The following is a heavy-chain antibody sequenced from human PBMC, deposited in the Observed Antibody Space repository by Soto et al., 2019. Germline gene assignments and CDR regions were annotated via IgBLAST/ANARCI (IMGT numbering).Heavy chain of an antibody. D-gene: IGHD6-13*01. V-gene: IGHV3-21*01. J-gene: IGHJ1*01. Sequence: LRLSCAASGFTFSSYTMHWVRQAPGKGLEWVSPISTGSSYIYYADSLKGRFTISRDNAGNSLYLQMNSLRAEDTAVYYCAREMKQLVQEGFLQHWGQGTLVTSPQ. CDR3: AREMKQLVQEGFLQH. CDR1: GFTFSSYT. CDR2: ISTGSSYI.